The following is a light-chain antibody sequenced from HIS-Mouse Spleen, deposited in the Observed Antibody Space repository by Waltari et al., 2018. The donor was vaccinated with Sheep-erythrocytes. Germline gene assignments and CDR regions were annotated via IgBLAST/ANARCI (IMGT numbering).Light chain of an antibody. Sequence: QSALTQPASVSGSPGQSITISCTGRSIDVGSYNLVSWYQQHPAKAPKLMIYEGSKRPSGVYNRFSGSKAGNTASLTISRLQAEDEADYYCCSYAGSSTPWVFGGGTKLTVL. CDR3: CSYAGSSTPWV. V-gene: IGLV2-23*01. J-gene: IGLJ3*02. CDR1: SIDVGSYNL. CDR2: EGS.